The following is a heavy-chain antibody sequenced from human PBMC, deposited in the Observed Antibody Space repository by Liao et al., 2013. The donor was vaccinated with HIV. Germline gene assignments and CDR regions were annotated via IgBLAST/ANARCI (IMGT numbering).Heavy chain of an antibody. CDR1: GGSISGSSYY. CDR3: ARDLIYYDSSSYIA. V-gene: IGHV4-39*07. J-gene: IGHJ5*02. Sequence: QLQLQESGPGLVKPSETLSLTCTVSGGSISGSSYYWGWIRQPPGKGLEWIGSIYYSGSTYYNPSLKSRVTISVDTSKNQFSLKLSSVTAADTAVYYCARDLIYYDSSSYIAWGQGTLVTVSS. CDR2: IYYSGST. D-gene: IGHD3-22*01.